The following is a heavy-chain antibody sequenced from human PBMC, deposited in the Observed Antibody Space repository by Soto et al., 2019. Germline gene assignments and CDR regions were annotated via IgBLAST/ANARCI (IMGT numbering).Heavy chain of an antibody. V-gene: IGHV1-2*02. CDR3: ATPSGVGNGPDSFDY. J-gene: IGHJ4*02. CDR2: INPNSGGT. Sequence: WASVKVSCKTSGYTFTGYYIHWVRQAPGQGLEWMGWINPNSGGTNYAQKFQGRVTMTRDTSISTAYMELSRLRSDDTAVYYCATPSGVGNGPDSFDYWGQGTLVTVSS. D-gene: IGHD3-10*01. CDR1: GYTFTGYY.